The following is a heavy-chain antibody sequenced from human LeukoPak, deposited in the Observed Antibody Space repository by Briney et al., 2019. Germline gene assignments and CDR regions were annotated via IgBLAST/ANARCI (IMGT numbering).Heavy chain of an antibody. V-gene: IGHV3-53*01. J-gene: IGHJ4*02. Sequence: GGSLRLSCAAFGFTVSSNYMSWVRQAPGKGLEWVSVIYSGGSTYYADSVKGRFTISRDNSKNTLYLQMNSLRAEDTAVYYCARGSDPGIPYYWGQGTLVTVSS. D-gene: IGHD3-10*01. CDR1: GFTVSSNY. CDR2: IYSGGST. CDR3: ARGSDPGIPYY.